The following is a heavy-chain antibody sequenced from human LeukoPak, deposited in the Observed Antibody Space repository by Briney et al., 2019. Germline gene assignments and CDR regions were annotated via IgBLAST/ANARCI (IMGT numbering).Heavy chain of an antibody. CDR2: IYYSGST. CDR1: GGSITSYY. V-gene: IGHV4-59*08. Sequence: SESLSLTCTVSGGSITSYYWGWFRQPPGKGLEWIGYIYYSGSTNYNPSLKSRVTISVDTSKNQFSQKLSSVTAADTAVYYCARGRYDTSGYPNDYWGQGTLVTVSS. CDR3: ARGRYDTSGYPNDY. J-gene: IGHJ4*02. D-gene: IGHD3-22*01.